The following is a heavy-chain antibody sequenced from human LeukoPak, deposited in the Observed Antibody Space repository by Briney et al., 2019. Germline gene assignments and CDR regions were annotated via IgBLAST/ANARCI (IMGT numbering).Heavy chain of an antibody. CDR1: GYSFTTYL. CDR3: ARRRITNRDAFDI. Sequence: GESLKISCKGSGYSFTTYLIGWVRQMPGKGLEWMGVIYPSDSDTRYSPSFQSQVTNSADKSIRPAYLQWSSLKASDTAMYYRARRRITNRDAFDILGQGTVVTVSS. J-gene: IGHJ3*02. D-gene: IGHD1-20*01. CDR2: IYPSDSDT. V-gene: IGHV5-51*01.